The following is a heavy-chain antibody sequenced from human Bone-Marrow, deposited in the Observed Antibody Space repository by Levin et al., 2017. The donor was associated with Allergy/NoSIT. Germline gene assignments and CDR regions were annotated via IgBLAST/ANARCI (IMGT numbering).Heavy chain of an antibody. V-gene: IGHV3-30*18. CDR3: AKVREGYSDSWYFDY. J-gene: IGHJ4*02. D-gene: IGHD6-13*01. CDR1: GFTFSAYN. CDR2: ASYDGSKR. Sequence: PGGSLRLSCAASGFTFSAYNMHWVRQAPGKGPEWVAVASYDGSKRYYADSVKGRFTISRDNSKNTLDLQMDSLTAEDTAVYYCAKVREGYSDSWYFDYWGQGTLVTVSS.